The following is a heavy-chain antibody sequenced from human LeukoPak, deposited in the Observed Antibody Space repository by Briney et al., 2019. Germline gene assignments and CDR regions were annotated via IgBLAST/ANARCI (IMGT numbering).Heavy chain of an antibody. J-gene: IGHJ3*02. D-gene: IGHD5-12*01. V-gene: IGHV1-69*05. CDR1: GGTFSSYA. CDR3: ARDNSGYDPSAFDI. Sequence: SVKVSCKASGGTFSSYAISWVRQAPGQGLEWMGGIIPIFGTANYAQKLQGRVTITTDESTSTAYMELSSLRSEDTAVYYCARDNSGYDPSAFDIWGQGTMVTVSS. CDR2: IIPIFGTA.